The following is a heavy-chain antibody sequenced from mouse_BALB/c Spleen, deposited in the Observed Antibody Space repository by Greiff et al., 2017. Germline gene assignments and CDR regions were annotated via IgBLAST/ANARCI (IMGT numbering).Heavy chain of an antibody. V-gene: IGHV5-12-1*01. Sequence: EVKVVESGGGLVKPGGSLNLSCAASGFAFSSYDMSWVRQTPEKRLEWVAYISSGGGSTYYPDTVKGRFTISRDNAKNTLYLQMSSLKSEDTAMYYCARHGLTYYFDYWGQGTTLTVSS. CDR1: GFAFSSYD. D-gene: IGHD1-3*01. J-gene: IGHJ2*01. CDR3: ARHGLTYYFDY. CDR2: ISSGGGST.